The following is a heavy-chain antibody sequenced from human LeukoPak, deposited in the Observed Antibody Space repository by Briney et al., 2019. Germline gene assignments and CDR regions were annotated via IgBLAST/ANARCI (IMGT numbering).Heavy chain of an antibody. V-gene: IGHV3-15*01. CDR2: IKRQMDGATT. CDR3: MTERYWPNGGYVH. CDR1: GFSFSEDW. Sequence: GGSLRLSCVASGFSFSEDWMNWVRQAPGRGLEWLGRIKRQMDGATTDYAAPVKGGFTISRDDSKNTLSLQMNSLKTEDTAIYYCMTERYWPNGGYVHWGQGTLVTVSS. D-gene: IGHD2-8*01. J-gene: IGHJ4*02.